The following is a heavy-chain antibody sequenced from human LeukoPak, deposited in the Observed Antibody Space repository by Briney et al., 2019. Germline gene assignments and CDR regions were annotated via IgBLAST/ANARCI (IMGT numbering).Heavy chain of an antibody. CDR1: GGSFSGYY. V-gene: IGHV4-34*01. D-gene: IGHD3-16*01. CDR2: INHSGRN. CDR3: ARGPFFRLITRKFDY. J-gene: IGHJ4*02. Sequence: PSETLSLTCAVYGGSFSGYYWSWIPQPPGKGLEWSGEINHSGRNNYNPSLKSRVTISVDTSKNQFSLKLSSVTAADTAVYYCARGPFFRLITRKFDYWGQGTLVTVSS.